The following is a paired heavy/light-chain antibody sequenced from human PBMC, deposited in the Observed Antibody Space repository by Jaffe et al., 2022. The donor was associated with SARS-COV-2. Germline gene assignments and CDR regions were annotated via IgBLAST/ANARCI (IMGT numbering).Light chain of an antibody. V-gene: IGKV1-39*01. Sequence: DIQMTQSPSSLSASVGDRVTIACRASHSINNYLNWYQHKPGKAPKLLIYVASSLQSGVPSRFSGSGSGTDFTLTISSLQPEDFATYFCQQSHSAPFTFGPGTTVDVE. CDR3: QQSHSAPFT. CDR2: VAS. J-gene: IGKJ3*01. CDR1: HSINNY.
Heavy chain of an antibody. CDR1: GGSISNGDYY. CDR3: ARAGTNWNGYYFDS. D-gene: IGHD1-20*01. CDR2: IYSSGTT. Sequence: QVQLQESGPGLVKPSQTLSLTCSVSGGSISNGDYYWSWIRQPAGKGLEWIGRIYSSGTTNYNPSLKSRLTISGDTSKNQFSLRLKSVTAADTAVYYCARAGTNWNGYYFDSWGLGILVTVSS. J-gene: IGHJ4*02. V-gene: IGHV4-61*02.